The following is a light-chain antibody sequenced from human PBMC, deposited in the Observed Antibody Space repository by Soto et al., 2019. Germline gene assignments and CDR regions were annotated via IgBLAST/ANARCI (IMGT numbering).Light chain of an antibody. Sequence: SYELTQSPSVSVSPGQTASISCSGEKLGENFVCWYQQKPGQSPVVVIYHDDKRPSGIPERFSGSSSGNRATLTIAGTQALDEADYYCQAWANNTAVFGGGTQLTVL. CDR3: QAWANNTAV. CDR1: KLGENF. J-gene: IGLJ2*01. CDR2: HDD. V-gene: IGLV3-1*01.